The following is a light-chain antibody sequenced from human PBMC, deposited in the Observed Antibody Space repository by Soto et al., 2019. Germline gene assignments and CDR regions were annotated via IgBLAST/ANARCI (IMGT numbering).Light chain of an antibody. V-gene: IGKV1-33*01. CDR2: DAT. CDR1: QGISHY. CDR3: QQYAHLPFT. Sequence: DIQMTQSPSPLSASVGDRVTITCQASQGISHYLNWYQQKPGKAPRLLIYDATNFEPGVPSRFSASRSGTDFTFIISDLQPEDIATYYCQQYAHLPFTFGGGTKVDIK. J-gene: IGKJ4*01.